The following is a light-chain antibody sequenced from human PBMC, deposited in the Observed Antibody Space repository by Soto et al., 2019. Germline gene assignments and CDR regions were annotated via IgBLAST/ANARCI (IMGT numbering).Light chain of an antibody. Sequence: DIQMTHSPYSVPASVGDRVTITCRSSQGISSWLAWYQQKPGKAPKLLLYAAFSLQSGVPSRFSCSRSGTDFTRTISSLQTEDFPAYYCEQANSIPLTFGGGTKVEIK. CDR2: AAF. V-gene: IGKV1-12*01. CDR1: QGISSW. J-gene: IGKJ4*01. CDR3: EQANSIPLT.